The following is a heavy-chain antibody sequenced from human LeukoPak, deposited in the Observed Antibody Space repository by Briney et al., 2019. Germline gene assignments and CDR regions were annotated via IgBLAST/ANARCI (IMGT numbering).Heavy chain of an antibody. CDR1: GGFMSSYY. V-gene: IGHV4-59*01. D-gene: IGHD6-19*01. Sequence: SETLSLTCTDSGGFMSSYYWSWIRQAPGKGMEGIGYIYYRAGTSYNPSLKSRVTISEDTPKNQVSLRLNSVTAADTAVYYCARGRWLAPIDHWGQGTLVTVSS. CDR2: IYYRAGT. J-gene: IGHJ4*02. CDR3: ARGRWLAPIDH.